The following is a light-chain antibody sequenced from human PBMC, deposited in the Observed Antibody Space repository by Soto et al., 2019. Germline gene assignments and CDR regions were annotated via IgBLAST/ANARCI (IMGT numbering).Light chain of an antibody. CDR1: SSDVVDYNY. V-gene: IGLV2-14*01. CDR3: SSYTSSSTLYV. Sequence: QSALTQPASVSGSPGQSITISCTGTSSDVVDYNYVSWYQQHPGKAPKLMIYEVSNRPSGVSNRFSGSKSGNTASLTISGLQAEDVADYYCSSYTSSSTLYVFGTGTKLTVL. J-gene: IGLJ1*01. CDR2: EVS.